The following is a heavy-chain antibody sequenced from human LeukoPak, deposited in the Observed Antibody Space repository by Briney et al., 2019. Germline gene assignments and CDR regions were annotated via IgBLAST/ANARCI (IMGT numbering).Heavy chain of an antibody. CDR3: AGGQTRFDP. CDR2: ISGYNGDT. CDR1: GYTFTNYG. D-gene: IGHD1-7*01. Sequence: ASVKVSCKASGYTFTNYGVSWVRLAPGQGLEWLGWISGYNGDTNYAQKLQGRVTMTTDTSTSTAYMELRSLRSDDTAVYYCAGGQTRFDPWGQGTLVTVSS. J-gene: IGHJ5*02. V-gene: IGHV1-18*01.